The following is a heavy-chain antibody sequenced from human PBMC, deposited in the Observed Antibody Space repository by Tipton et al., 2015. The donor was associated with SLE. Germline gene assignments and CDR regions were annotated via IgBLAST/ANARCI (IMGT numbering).Heavy chain of an antibody. CDR1: GGSISSISYS. D-gene: IGHD6-13*01. V-gene: IGHV4-61*02. Sequence: LRLSCTVSGGSISSISYSWTWIRQPAGKGLEWIGRLYTSGSTNHNPSLKSRVTISADTSKNQFSLKLSSVTAADTAVYYCARGGTPAAGYKWFDPWGQGTLVTVPS. CDR2: LYTSGST. CDR3: ARGGTPAAGYKWFDP. J-gene: IGHJ5*02.